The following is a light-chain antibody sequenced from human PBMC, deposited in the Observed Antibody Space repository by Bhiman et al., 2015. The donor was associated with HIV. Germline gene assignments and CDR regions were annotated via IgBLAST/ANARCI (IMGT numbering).Light chain of an antibody. CDR2: KDT. V-gene: IGLV3-25*03. CDR1: ALPKQY. J-gene: IGLJ3*02. CDR3: QSADDSDSSVM. Sequence: SYELTQPPSMSVSPGQTARITCSGDALPKQYAYWYQQKPGQAPILVIYKDTERPSGIPARFSGSSSGTTVTLTISGVQAEDEADYYCQSADDSDSSVMFGGGTKLTVL.